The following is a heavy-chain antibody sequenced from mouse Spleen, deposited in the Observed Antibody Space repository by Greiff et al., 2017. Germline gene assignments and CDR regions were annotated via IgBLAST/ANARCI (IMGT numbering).Heavy chain of an antibody. CDR3: ARSGVYYYGSSYGAY. Sequence: VMLVESGAELARPGASVKMSCKASGYTFTSYTMHWVKQRPGQGLEWIGYINPSSGYTKYNQKFKDKATLTADKSSSTAYMQLSSLTSEDSAVYYCARSGVYYYGSSYGAYWGQGTLVTVSA. D-gene: IGHD1-1*01. J-gene: IGHJ3*01. CDR2: INPSSGYT. CDR1: GYTFTSYT. V-gene: IGHV1-4*01.